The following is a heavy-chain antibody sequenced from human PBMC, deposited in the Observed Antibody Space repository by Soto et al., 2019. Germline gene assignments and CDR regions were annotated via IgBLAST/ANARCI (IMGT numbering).Heavy chain of an antibody. Sequence: QVQLVQSGAEVKKPGASVKVSCKASGYTFTSYYIHWVRQAPGQGLEWMGIINPSGGSTSYAQKFQGRVTMTRDTSTSTVYMELSSLRSEDTAVYYCARGYCSSTSCYSTAKVDYWGQGTLVTVSS. D-gene: IGHD2-2*01. CDR3: ARGYCSSTSCYSTAKVDY. CDR2: INPSGGST. V-gene: IGHV1-46*03. CDR1: GYTFTSYY. J-gene: IGHJ4*02.